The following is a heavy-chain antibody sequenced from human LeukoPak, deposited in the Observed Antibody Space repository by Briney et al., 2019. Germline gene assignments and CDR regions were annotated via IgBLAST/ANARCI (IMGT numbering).Heavy chain of an antibody. Sequence: GGSLRLSCAASGFSFSTQRMHWVRQAPGKGLVWVSYINIDERITGYADSVKGRFTISRDNAKNSLYLQMNSLRAEDTAVYYCANHDYTHPGGGYWGQGTLVTVSS. CDR3: ANHDYTHPGGGY. D-gene: IGHD2-2*02. V-gene: IGHV3-74*01. J-gene: IGHJ4*02. CDR1: GFSFSTQR. CDR2: INIDERIT.